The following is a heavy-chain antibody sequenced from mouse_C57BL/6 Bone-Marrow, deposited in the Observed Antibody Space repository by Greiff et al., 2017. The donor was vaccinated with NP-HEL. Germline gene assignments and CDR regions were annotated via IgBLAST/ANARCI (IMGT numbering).Heavy chain of an antibody. CDR2: IWSGGST. CDR3: VSMVTTREWFAY. J-gene: IGHJ3*01. D-gene: IGHD2-2*01. Sequence: QVQLQQSGPGLVQPSQSLSITCTVSGFSLTSYGVHWVRQSPGKGLEWLGVIWSGGSTDYNAAFISRLSISKDNSKSQVFFKMNSLQADDTAIYYCVSMVTTREWFAYWGQGTLVTVSA. V-gene: IGHV2-2*01. CDR1: GFSLTSYG.